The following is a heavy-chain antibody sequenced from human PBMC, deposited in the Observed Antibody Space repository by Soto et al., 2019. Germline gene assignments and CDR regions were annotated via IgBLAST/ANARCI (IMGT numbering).Heavy chain of an antibody. J-gene: IGHJ1*01. V-gene: IGHV3-74*01. CDR1: GFTFSSYW. Sequence: GGSLRLSCAASGFTFSSYWMHWVRQAPEKGQVWVSRINSDGSSTSYADSVKGRFTISRDNAKNTLYLQMNSLRAEDTAVYYCARDRVMRILDRWTVRYGYGYFQHWGQGTLVTVSS. CDR2: INSDGSST. CDR3: ARDRVMRILDRWTVRYGYGYFQH. D-gene: IGHD5-18*01.